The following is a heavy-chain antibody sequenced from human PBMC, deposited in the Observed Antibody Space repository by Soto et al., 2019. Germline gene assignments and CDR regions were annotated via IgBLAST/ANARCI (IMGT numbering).Heavy chain of an antibody. Sequence: QVQLQESGPGLVKLSGTLSLTCTVSGGSVNRSYYNWTWFRQPPGKGLEWIGYIYYSGRTNSNASLKSRVTISVDASRNQFSLKLSSVTAADTAVFYCAREYSNSPEAFDLWGQGTLVTVSS. V-gene: IGHV4-61*01. CDR3: AREYSNSPEAFDL. CDR2: IYYSGRT. J-gene: IGHJ4*02. D-gene: IGHD6-6*01. CDR1: GGSVNRSYYN.